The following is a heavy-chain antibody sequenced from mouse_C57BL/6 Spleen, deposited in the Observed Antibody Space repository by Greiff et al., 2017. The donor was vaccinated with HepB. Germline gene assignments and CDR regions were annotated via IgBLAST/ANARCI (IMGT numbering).Heavy chain of an antibody. V-gene: IGHV1-64*01. Sequence: QVHVKQPGAELVKPGASVKLSCKASGYTFTSYWMHWVKQRPGQGLEWIGMIHPNSGSTNYNEKFKSKATLTVDKSSSTAYMQLSSLTSEDSAVYYCARGGGTGYFDVWGTGTTVTVSS. CDR2: IHPNSGST. J-gene: IGHJ1*03. CDR3: ARGGGTGYFDV. D-gene: IGHD4-1*01. CDR1: GYTFTSYW.